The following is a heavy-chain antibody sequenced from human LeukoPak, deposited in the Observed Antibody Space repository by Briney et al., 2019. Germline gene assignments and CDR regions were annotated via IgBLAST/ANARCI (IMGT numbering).Heavy chain of an antibody. CDR1: GFTLSSYA. CDR3: AKDRVTSGWYVYDH. J-gene: IGHJ4*02. V-gene: IGHV3-23*01. Sequence: GGSLRLSYAASGFTLSSYATSWVRQAPGKGLECVSTINYSGSTTYYADSVKGRFTISRDNSKNTLYLQMRSLRPEDTAVYYCAKDRVTSGWYVYDHWGQGTQVTVSS. D-gene: IGHD6-19*01. CDR2: INYSGSTT.